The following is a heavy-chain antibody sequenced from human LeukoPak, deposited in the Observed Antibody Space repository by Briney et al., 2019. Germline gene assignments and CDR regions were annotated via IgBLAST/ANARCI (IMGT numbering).Heavy chain of an antibody. CDR2: ISWNSGSI. CDR3: AKDFYV. J-gene: IGHJ4*02. V-gene: IGHV3-9*01. D-gene: IGHD3-10*02. CDR1: GFTFDDYA. Sequence: GGSLRLSCAASGFTFDDYAMHWVRQAPGKGLEWVSGISWNSGSIDYADSVKGRFTISRGNAKNSLYLQMNSLRAEDTALYYCAKDFYVWGQGTLVTVSS.